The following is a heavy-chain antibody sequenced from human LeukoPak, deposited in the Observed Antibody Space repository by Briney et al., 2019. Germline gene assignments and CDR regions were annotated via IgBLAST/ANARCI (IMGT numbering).Heavy chain of an antibody. CDR2: IYYSGST. J-gene: IGHJ4*02. Sequence: SETLYLTCTVSGGSISSYYWSWIRQPPGKGLEWIGYIYYSGSTNYNPSLKSRVTISVDTSKNQFSLKLSSVTAADTAVYYCARGVYGPRYFDYWGQGTLVTVSS. V-gene: IGHV4-59*01. CDR1: GGSISSYY. CDR3: ARGVYGPRYFDY. D-gene: IGHD3-10*01.